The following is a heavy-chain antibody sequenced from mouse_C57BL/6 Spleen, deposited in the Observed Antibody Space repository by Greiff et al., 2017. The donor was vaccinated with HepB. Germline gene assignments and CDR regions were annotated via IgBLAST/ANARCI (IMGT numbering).Heavy chain of an antibody. V-gene: IGHV3-6*01. CDR3: ARDIPPFDY. CDR2: ISYDGSN. Sequence: EVQLVESGPGLVKPSQSLSLTCSVTGYSITSGYYWNWIRQFPGNKLEWMGYISYDGSNNYNPSLKNRISITRDTSKNQFFLKLNSVTTEDTATYYCARDIPPFDYWGQGTTLTVSS. J-gene: IGHJ2*01. CDR1: GYSITSGYY.